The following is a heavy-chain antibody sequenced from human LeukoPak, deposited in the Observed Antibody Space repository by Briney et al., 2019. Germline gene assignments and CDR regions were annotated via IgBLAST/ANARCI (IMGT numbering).Heavy chain of an antibody. CDR1: GGSISSYY. CDR2: IYTSGGT. D-gene: IGHD2-15*01. J-gene: IGHJ4*02. CDR3: ARVRGYCSGGSCAYYFDY. Sequence: SETLSLTCTVSGGSISSYYWSWIRQPAGKGLEWIGRIYTSGGTNYNPSLKSRVTMSVDTSKNQFSLKLSSVTAADTAVYYCARVRGYCSGGSCAYYFDYWGQGTLVTVSS. V-gene: IGHV4-4*07.